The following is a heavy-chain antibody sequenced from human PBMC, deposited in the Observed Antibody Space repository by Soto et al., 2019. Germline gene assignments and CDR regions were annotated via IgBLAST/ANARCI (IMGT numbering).Heavy chain of an antibody. V-gene: IGHV5-51*01. J-gene: IGHJ3*01. CDR3: ARQMKSTVTSFAFDL. CDR2: IYPGDSDT. D-gene: IGHD4-17*01. Sequence: RGESLKISCKGSGYSFTTYWIGWVRLLPGKGLEWMGLIYPGDSDTRYNPSFRGQVTISADKSNSTAYLQWSSLKASDTAIFYCARQMKSTVTSFAFDLWGQGTMVTVSS. CDR1: GYSFTTYW.